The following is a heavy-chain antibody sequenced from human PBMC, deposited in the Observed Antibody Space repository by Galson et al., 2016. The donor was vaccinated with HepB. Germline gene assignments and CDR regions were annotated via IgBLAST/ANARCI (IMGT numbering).Heavy chain of an antibody. CDR2: ISDGGHRK. V-gene: IGHV3-23*01. Sequence: SLRLSCAASGFTFKNFAMSWVRRGPGRGLEWVSAISDGGHRKYYAASVKGRFTVSRDNSKSTVWLQMNSLRAEDTALYYCAKDPDSGRNLAADSWGQGTLVTVSS. CDR1: GFTFKNFA. CDR3: AKDPDSGRNLAADS. J-gene: IGHJ4*02. D-gene: IGHD1-26*01.